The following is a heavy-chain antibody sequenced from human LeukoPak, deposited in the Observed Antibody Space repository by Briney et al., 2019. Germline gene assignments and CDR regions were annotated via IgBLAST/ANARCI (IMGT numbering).Heavy chain of an antibody. Sequence: PSETLSLTCTVPGGSISSSSYCWGWIRQPPGKGLEWIGSIYYSGSTNYNPSLKSRVTISVDTSKNQFSLKLSSVTAADTAVYYCARGGSLRRAGRKKGLDAFDIWGQGTMVTVSS. J-gene: IGHJ3*02. V-gene: IGHV4-39*07. CDR3: ARGGSLRRAGRKKGLDAFDI. CDR2: IYYSGST. D-gene: IGHD1-26*01. CDR1: GGSISSSSYC.